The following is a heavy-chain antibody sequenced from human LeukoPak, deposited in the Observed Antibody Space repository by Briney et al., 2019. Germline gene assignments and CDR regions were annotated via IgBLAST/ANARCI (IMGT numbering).Heavy chain of an antibody. CDR1: GFTFSSYA. J-gene: IGHJ4*02. D-gene: IGHD4-11*01. V-gene: IGHV3-23*01. CDR3: AKGTVISYYYFDY. Sequence: GGSLRLSCAASGFTFSSYAMSWVRQAPGKGLEWVSAIYGTGGSTYYADSVKGRFTISRDNSKNTLYLQMNSLRAEDTAVYYCAKGTVISYYYFDYWGQGTLVTVSS. CDR2: IYGTGGST.